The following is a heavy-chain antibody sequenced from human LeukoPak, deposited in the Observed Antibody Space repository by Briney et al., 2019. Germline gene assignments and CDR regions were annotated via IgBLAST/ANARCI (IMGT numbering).Heavy chain of an antibody. CDR1: GFTFSSYG. V-gene: IGHV3-33*01. Sequence: GSVRLSCAASGFTFSSYGMHWVRQAPGKGLEWVAVIWYDGSNKYYADSVKGRFTISRDNSKNTLYLQMNSLRAEDTAVYYCAREDGDTMVRGVITGMDVWGEGTSVTVSS. CDR3: AREDGDTMVRGVITGMDV. J-gene: IGHJ6*04. D-gene: IGHD3-10*01. CDR2: IWYDGSNK.